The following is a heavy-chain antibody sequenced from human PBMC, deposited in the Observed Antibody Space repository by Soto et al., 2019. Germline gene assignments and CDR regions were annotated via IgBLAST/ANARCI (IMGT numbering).Heavy chain of an antibody. CDR2: ISSSSSYI. CDR1: GFTFSSSS. Sequence: PGGSVRLSCAASGFTFSSSSMNWVRQAPVKGLEWVLSISSSSSYIYYADSVKGRFTISRDNAKNSLYLQMNSLRAEDTAVYYFARAPRDYDDSSGPNYLDYWGQGTLVTVSS. J-gene: IGHJ4*02. D-gene: IGHD3-22*01. V-gene: IGHV3-21*01. CDR3: ARAPRDYDDSSGPNYLDY.